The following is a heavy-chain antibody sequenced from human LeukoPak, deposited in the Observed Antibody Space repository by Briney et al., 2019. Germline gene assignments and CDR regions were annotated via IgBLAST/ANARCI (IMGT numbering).Heavy chain of an antibody. V-gene: IGHV3-23*01. CDR3: ARDRYGTDTAMGTFDY. Sequence: GGSLRLSCAASGFTFTNYAMTWVRQAPGKGLEWVSGISEGVGNTYYADSVKGRFTISRDNSKNTLYLQMNSLRAEDTAVYYCARDRYGTDTAMGTFDYWGQGTLVTVSS. D-gene: IGHD5-18*01. J-gene: IGHJ4*02. CDR1: GFTFTNYA. CDR2: ISEGVGNT.